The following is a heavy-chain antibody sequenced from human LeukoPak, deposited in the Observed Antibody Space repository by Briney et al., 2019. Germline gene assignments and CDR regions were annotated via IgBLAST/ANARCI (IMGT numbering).Heavy chain of an antibody. CDR3: AKDNYGDYTFDY. CDR1: GFTFSSYG. Sequence: QAGGSLRLSCAASGFTFSSYGMHRVRQAPGKGLEWVAFIRYDGSNKHYADSVKGRFTISRDNSKDTLYLQMNSLRAEDTAVYYCAKDNYGDYTFDYWGQGTLVTVSS. V-gene: IGHV3-30*02. J-gene: IGHJ4*02. D-gene: IGHD4-17*01. CDR2: IRYDGSNK.